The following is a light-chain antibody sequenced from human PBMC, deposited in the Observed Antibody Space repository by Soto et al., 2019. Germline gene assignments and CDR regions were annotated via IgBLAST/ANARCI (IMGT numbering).Light chain of an antibody. J-gene: IGKJ4*01. CDR2: VAS. CDR3: QQYNSWPLT. CDR1: QTIRNN. V-gene: IGKV3-15*01. Sequence: EIVMTQSPATLSVSPGERATLSCRSSQTIRNNLAWYQQKPGQAPRLLIYVASTRATDIPARFSGSGSGTDFTLTISSLQSEDFAFYYCQQYNSWPLTFGGGTTVEIK.